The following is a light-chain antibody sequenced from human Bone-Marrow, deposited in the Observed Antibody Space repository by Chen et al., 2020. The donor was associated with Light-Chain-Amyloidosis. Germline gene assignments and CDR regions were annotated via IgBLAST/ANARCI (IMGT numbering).Light chain of an antibody. J-gene: IGLJ1*01. Sequence: QSALTQPASVSGSPGQSIPISCTGTSGDVGTYNYVSWYPKHPGKAPKVMIYAVSNRPSGVSNRFSGSKSGNTASLTISGLQAEDEADYYCSSFTSSSSYVFGPGTKVTVL. V-gene: IGLV2-14*01. CDR3: SSFTSSSSYV. CDR2: AVS. CDR1: SGDVGTYNY.